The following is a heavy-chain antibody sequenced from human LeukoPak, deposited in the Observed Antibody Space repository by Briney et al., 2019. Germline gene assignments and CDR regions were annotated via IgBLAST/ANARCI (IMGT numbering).Heavy chain of an antibody. CDR3: ARENWYFYNKKWYKTWFDP. V-gene: IGHV4-59*01. CDR1: GGYISDYY. D-gene: IGHD1-1*01. CDR2: IYYSGST. Sequence: KSSETLSLTCTVSGGYISDYYWSWIRQPPGKRLEWIGNIYYSGSTNYNPSLKNRVTISVDTSKNQFSLKLSSVTAADTAIYYCARENWYFYNKKWYKTWFDPWGQGTLVTVSS. J-gene: IGHJ5*02.